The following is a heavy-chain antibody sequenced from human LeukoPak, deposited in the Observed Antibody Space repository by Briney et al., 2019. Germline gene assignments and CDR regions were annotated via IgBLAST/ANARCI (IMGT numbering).Heavy chain of an antibody. CDR1: GGSFSSSSYY. CDR3: ARHGPRRGPYYFDY. V-gene: IGHV4-39*01. D-gene: IGHD3-16*01. Sequence: SETLSVTCTVSGGSFSSSSYYWGWIRQPPGKGLEWIGSIYYSESTYYNPSLKSRVTISVDTSKNQFSLKLSSVTAADTAVYYCARHGPRRGPYYFDYWGQGTLVTVSS. CDR2: IYYSEST. J-gene: IGHJ4*02.